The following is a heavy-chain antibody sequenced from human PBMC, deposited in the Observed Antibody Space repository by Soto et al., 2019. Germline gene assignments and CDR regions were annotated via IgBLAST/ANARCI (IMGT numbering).Heavy chain of an antibody. V-gene: IGHV3-30-3*01. Sequence: PGGSLRLSCAASGFTFSSYAMHWVRQAPGKGLEWVAVISYDGSNKYYADSVKGRFTISRDNSKNTLYLQMNSLRAEDTAVYYCARAYYDSSGSEDYWGQGTLVTVSS. D-gene: IGHD3-22*01. CDR3: ARAYYDSSGSEDY. CDR2: ISYDGSNK. J-gene: IGHJ4*02. CDR1: GFTFSSYA.